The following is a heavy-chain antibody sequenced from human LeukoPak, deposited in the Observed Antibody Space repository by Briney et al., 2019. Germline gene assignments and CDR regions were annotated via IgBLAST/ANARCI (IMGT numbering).Heavy chain of an antibody. D-gene: IGHD3-10*01. Sequence: GGSLRLSCAASGFTFSNYWVHWVRQAPGKGLVWVSRINRDGSTTNYADSVKGRFTVSRDNAKNTLNLQMDSLRAEDTAVYYCARDKKSGESSEIDYWGQGTLVTVSS. CDR2: INRDGSTT. J-gene: IGHJ4*02. CDR3: ARDKKSGESSEIDY. V-gene: IGHV3-74*01. CDR1: GFTFSNYW.